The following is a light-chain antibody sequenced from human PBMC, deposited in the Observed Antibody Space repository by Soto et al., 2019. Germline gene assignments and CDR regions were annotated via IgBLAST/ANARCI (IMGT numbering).Light chain of an antibody. CDR3: QHGGT. CDR1: QRCSNN. CDR2: DAS. J-gene: IGKJ5*01. Sequence: EIVLTQSPATLSLSPGERATVSCMASQRCSNNLGCYQQKPGQAPRLLIYDASNRATGIPARFSGSGSGTDFTLTISSLEPEDFAVYYCQHGGTFGQGTRLEIK. V-gene: IGKV3-11*01.